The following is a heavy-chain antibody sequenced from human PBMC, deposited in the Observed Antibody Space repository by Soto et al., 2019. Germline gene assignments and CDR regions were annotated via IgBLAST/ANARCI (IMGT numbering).Heavy chain of an antibody. V-gene: IGHV4-30-2*01. CDR2: IYHSGST. D-gene: IGHD6-13*01. Sequence: QLQLQESGSGLVKPSQTLSLTCAFSGGSISSGGYSWSWIRQPPGKGLEWIGYIYHSGSTYYNPSRTSRVTISVDRSKNQFSLKLRSVTAADTAVYYCARVSSRWSTGYFDYWGQGTLVTVSS. CDR1: GGSISSGGYS. CDR3: ARVSSRWSTGYFDY. J-gene: IGHJ4*02.